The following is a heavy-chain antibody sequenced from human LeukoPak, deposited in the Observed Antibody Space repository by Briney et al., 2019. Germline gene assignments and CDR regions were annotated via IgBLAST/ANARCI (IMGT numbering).Heavy chain of an antibody. CDR2: IYYSGST. Sequence: PSETLSLTCAVYGGSFSGYYWSWIRQPPGKGLEWIGSIYYSGSTYYNPSLKSRVTISVDTSKNQFSLKLTSVTAADTAVYYCARDRELGYWGQGTLVTVSS. CDR1: GGSFSGYY. J-gene: IGHJ4*02. CDR3: ARDRELGY. D-gene: IGHD3-10*01. V-gene: IGHV4-34*01.